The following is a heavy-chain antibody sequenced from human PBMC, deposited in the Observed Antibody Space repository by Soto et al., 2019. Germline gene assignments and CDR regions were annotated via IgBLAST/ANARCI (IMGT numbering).Heavy chain of an antibody. Sequence: PSETLSLTXAVSGYSISSGYYWGWIRQPPGKGLEWIGTIYHSGSTYYNPSLKSRVTISIDTSKNQFSLKLTSVTAADTAMYYCARGPYSNPYDNWGQGTLVTVSS. D-gene: IGHD4-4*01. J-gene: IGHJ4*02. CDR1: GYSISSGYY. CDR2: IYHSGST. CDR3: ARGPYSNPYDN. V-gene: IGHV4-38-2*01.